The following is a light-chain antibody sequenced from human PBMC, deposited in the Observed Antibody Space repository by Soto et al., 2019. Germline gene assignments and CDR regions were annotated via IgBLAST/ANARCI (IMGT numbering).Light chain of an antibody. CDR3: SSFTSSSTVV. CDR2: EVA. V-gene: IGLV2-14*01. Sequence: QSVLTQPASVSGSPGQSITISCTGTSSDVGIYKYVSWYQQHPGKAPNLMIYEVANRPSGVSNRFSGSTSGNTASLTISGLQAEDEADYYCSSFTSSSTVVFGGGTKLTVL. J-gene: IGLJ2*01. CDR1: SSDVGIYKY.